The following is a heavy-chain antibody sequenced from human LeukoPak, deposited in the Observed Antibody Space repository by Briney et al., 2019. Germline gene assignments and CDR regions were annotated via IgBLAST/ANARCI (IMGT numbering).Heavy chain of an antibody. CDR2: ISSSSSYI. V-gene: IGHV3-21*01. D-gene: IGHD3-10*01. Sequence: GGSLRLYCAASGFTFSSYSMNWVRQAPGKGLEWVSSISSSSSYIYYADSVKGRFTISRDNAKNSLYLQMNSLRAEDTAVYYCARDVRWFGELSYYFDYWGQGTLVTVSS. CDR1: GFTFSSYS. J-gene: IGHJ4*02. CDR3: ARDVRWFGELSYYFDY.